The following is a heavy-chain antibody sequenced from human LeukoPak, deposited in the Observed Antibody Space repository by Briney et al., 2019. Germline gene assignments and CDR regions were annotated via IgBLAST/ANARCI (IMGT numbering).Heavy chain of an antibody. J-gene: IGHJ4*02. D-gene: IGHD3-10*01. Sequence: PGGSLRLSCAASGFTFSSYWTSWVRQAPGKGLEWVANIKEDGSEKNYVDSVKGRFTISRDNAKNSLYLQMNSLRAEDTAVYYCARGGSENDYWGQGTLVTVSS. CDR3: ARGGSENDY. CDR2: IKEDGSEK. CDR1: GFTFSSYW. V-gene: IGHV3-7*01.